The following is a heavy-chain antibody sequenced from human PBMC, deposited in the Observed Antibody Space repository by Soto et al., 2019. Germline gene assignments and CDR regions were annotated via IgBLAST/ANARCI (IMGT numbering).Heavy chain of an antibody. V-gene: IGHV3-72*01. J-gene: IGHJ6*02. CDR1: GLIFSDYH. CDR2: IRRKANSYTT. CDR3: XXXXXXSGGXNDMDV. Sequence: EVQLVESGGGLVQPGGSLRLSCAASGLIFSDYHMDWVRQAPGKGLEWVGRIRRKANSYTTEYAASVKGRFTISRDNSKNXXXXXXXXXXXXXXXXXXXXXXXXXSGGXNDMDVWGQGTTVTVSS.